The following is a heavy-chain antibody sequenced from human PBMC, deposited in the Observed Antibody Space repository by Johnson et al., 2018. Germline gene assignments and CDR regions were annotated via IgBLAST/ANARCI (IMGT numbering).Heavy chain of an antibody. CDR1: GFTFSNAW. CDR2: IKSKSDGGTK. CDR3: TRRGVSNETYYYYYIMDV. Sequence: VQLVQSGGGLVKPGGSLRLSCAASGFTFSNAWMSWVRPAPGKGLEWVGRIKSKSDGGTKDYAAPVKGRFTISRDDSKNTLYLQRNSLKTEDTAVYYCTRRGVSNETYYYYYIMDVWGQGTTVTVSS. D-gene: IGHD6-13*01. V-gene: IGHV3-15*01. J-gene: IGHJ6*02.